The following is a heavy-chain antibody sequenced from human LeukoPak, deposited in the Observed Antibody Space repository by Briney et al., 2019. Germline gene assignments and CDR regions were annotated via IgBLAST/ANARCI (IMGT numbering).Heavy chain of an antibody. CDR2: IYYSGST. D-gene: IGHD3-10*01. Sequence: SETLSLTCTVSGVSISTYYWSWLRQPPGKGLEWIGYIYYSGSTNYNPSLKSRVTISLDTSKNQFSLKLSSVTAADTAVYYCARDSSYYGSGSYNWYFDLWGRGTLVTVSS. J-gene: IGHJ2*01. CDR3: ARDSSYYGSGSYNWYFDL. CDR1: GVSISTYY. V-gene: IGHV4-59*01.